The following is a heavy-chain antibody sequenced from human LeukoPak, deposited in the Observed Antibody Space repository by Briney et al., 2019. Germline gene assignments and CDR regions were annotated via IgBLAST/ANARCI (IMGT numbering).Heavy chain of an antibody. V-gene: IGHV3-21*01. D-gene: IGHD1-26*01. J-gene: IGHJ4*02. CDR2: ISSSSSYI. CDR3: ARDPTYYLRYGYFDS. CDR1: GFTFSSYS. Sequence: GGSLRLSCAASGFTFSSYSMNWVRQAPGKGLEWVSSISSSSSYIYYADSVKGRFTISRDNAKNSLYLQMSSLRAEDTAVYYCARDPTYYLRYGYFDSWGQGTLVTVSS.